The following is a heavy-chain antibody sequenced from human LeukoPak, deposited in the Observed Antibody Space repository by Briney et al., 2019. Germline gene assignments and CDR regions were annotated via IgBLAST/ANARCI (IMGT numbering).Heavy chain of an antibody. CDR2: IIPIFGIA. D-gene: IGHD6-13*01. Sequence: SVKVSCKASGGTFSSYAISWVRQAPGQGLEWMGRIIPIFGIANYAQKFQGRVTITADKSTSTAYVELSSLRSEDTAVYYCARVQVEGGYQRSIAAAGEGWFDPWGQGTLVTVSS. CDR1: GGTFSSYA. J-gene: IGHJ5*02. V-gene: IGHV1-69*04. CDR3: ARVQVEGGYQRSIAAAGEGWFDP.